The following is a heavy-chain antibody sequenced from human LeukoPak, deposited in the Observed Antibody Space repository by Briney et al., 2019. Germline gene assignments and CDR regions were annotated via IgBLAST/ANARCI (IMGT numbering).Heavy chain of an antibody. CDR2: IYPRDGST. CDR1: GYSFTSNY. V-gene: IGHV1-46*01. Sequence: VSVKVSCKASGYSFTSNYIHWVRQAPGQGLEWMGMIYPRDGSTSYAQKFQGRVTISVDTSKNQFSLKLSSVTAADTAVYYCAWGYYDSSGYYYSYWGQGTLVTVSS. CDR3: AWGYYDSSGYYYSY. D-gene: IGHD3-22*01. J-gene: IGHJ4*02.